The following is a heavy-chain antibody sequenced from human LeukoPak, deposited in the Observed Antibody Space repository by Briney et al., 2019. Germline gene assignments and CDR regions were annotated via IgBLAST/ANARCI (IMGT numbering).Heavy chain of an antibody. D-gene: IGHD2-15*01. CDR1: GFTFTTYG. V-gene: IGHV3-33*06. CDR3: AKGICSGGSCSTDY. Sequence: PGRSLRLSCAASGFTFTTYGMHWVRQAPGKGLEWLAVIYFDGGNKFYADSVKGRLTISRDNSKNTLYLQMNSLRAEDTAVYYCAKGICSGGSCSTDYWGQGTLVTVSS. J-gene: IGHJ4*02. CDR2: IYFDGGNK.